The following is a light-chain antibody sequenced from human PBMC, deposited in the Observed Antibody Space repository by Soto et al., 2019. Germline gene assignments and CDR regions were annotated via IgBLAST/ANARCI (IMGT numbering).Light chain of an antibody. J-gene: IGKJ1*01. V-gene: IGKV1-5*03. CDR2: KAS. CDR1: HSISSC. CDR3: QQYRA. Sequence: DIQMTQSPSTLSASVGDRVTITCRASHSISSCLAWYQQKPGKAPKLLIYKASSLESGVPSRCSGSRSGTDFALTISSLQPDDFATYYCQQYRAFGRGTKV.